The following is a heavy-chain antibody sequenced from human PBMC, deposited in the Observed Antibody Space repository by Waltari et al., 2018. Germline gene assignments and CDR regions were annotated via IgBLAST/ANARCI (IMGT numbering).Heavy chain of an antibody. CDR3: ARDRPKDV. CDR1: GFTFSSYS. J-gene: IGHJ6*02. CDR2: ISSSSSTI. V-gene: IGHV3-48*01. Sequence: EVQLVESGGGLVQPGGSLRLSCAASGFTFSSYSMNWVRQAPGKGLVWVSSISSSSSTIYYADSGKGRFTISRDNAKNSLYLQMNSLRAEDTAVYYCARDRPKDVWGQGTTVTVSS.